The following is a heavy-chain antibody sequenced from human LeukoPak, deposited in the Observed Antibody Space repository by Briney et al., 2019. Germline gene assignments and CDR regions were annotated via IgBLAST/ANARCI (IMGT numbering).Heavy chain of an antibody. D-gene: IGHD2-2*01. V-gene: IGHV4-30-2*01. CDR2: IYHSGST. CDR3: ARASVVVVPAAPDY. Sequence: PSGTLSLTCTVSGGSISSGGYYWSWIRQPPGKGLEWIGYIYHSGSTYYNPSLKSRVTISVDRSKNQFSLKLSSVTAADTAVYYCARASVVVVPAAPDYWGQGTLVTVSS. J-gene: IGHJ4*02. CDR1: GGSISSGGYY.